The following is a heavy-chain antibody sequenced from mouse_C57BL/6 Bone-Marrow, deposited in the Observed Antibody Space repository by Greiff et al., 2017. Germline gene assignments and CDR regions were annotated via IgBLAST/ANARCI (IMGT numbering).Heavy chain of an antibody. CDR1: GYTFTSYD. Sequence: VQLQQSGPELVKPGASVKLSCKASGYTFTSYDINWVKQRPGQGLEWIGWIYPSDGSTKYNEKFKGKATLTVDTSSSTAYMELHSLTSEDSAVYFCARGGDGSSDWYCDVWGTGTTVTVSS. D-gene: IGHD1-1*01. CDR2: IYPSDGST. CDR3: ARGGDGSSDWYCDV. V-gene: IGHV1-85*01. J-gene: IGHJ1*03.